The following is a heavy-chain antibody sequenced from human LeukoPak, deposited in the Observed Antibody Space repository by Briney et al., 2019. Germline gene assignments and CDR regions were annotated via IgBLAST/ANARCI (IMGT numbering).Heavy chain of an antibody. CDR2: IYYSGST. CDR1: GGSISSGGYY. D-gene: IGHD3-10*01. Sequence: SETLSLTCTVSGGSISSGGYYWGWIRQHPGKGLEWIGYIYYSGSTYYNPSLKSRVTISVDTSKNQFSLKLRSVTAAATAVYYCARGGLTGRYYKSLFEPWGQGTLVTVSS. V-gene: IGHV4-31*03. J-gene: IGHJ5*02. CDR3: ARGGLTGRYYKSLFEP.